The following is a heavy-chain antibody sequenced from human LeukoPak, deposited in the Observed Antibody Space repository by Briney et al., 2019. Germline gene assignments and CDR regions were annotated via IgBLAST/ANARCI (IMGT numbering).Heavy chain of an antibody. D-gene: IGHD2-15*01. CDR1: GGSNSSGYW. CDR2: IIDSGST. Sequence: PSGTLSLTCAVSGGSNSSGYWWSWVRQPPMKGLEWIGEIIDSGSTNYNPSLKGRITISLDKTKNQFSLNVNSVTAADTAVYYCATYGPTSGGYTFEYWGQGILVTVSS. J-gene: IGHJ4*02. CDR3: ATYGPTSGGYTFEY. V-gene: IGHV4-4*02.